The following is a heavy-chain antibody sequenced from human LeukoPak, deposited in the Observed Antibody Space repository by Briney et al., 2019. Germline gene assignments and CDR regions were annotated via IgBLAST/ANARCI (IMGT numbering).Heavy chain of an antibody. J-gene: IGHJ4*02. CDR3: ARSYGQTFDY. CDR2: IYISGST. Sequence: SETLSLTCTVSGGSINSGGSSWNWIRQPPGKGLEWIGHIYISGSTFYDPSLKSRVTISVDRSKNQFSLKLSSVTAADTAVYYCARSYGQTFDYWGQGTLVTVSS. CDR1: GGSINSGGSS. V-gene: IGHV4-30-2*01. D-gene: IGHD4-17*01.